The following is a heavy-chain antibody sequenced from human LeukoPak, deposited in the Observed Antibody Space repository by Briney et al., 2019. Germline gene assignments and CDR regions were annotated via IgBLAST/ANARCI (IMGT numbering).Heavy chain of an antibody. CDR3: ARATPPVH. Sequence: GGSLRLSCAASGFTFSSYAMSWVRQAPGKGLEWVSAISGSGGSTYYADSVKGRFTTSRDNAKNSLHLQMNSLRDEDTAVYYCARATPPVHWGQGTLVTVSS. D-gene: IGHD6-6*01. V-gene: IGHV3-23*01. J-gene: IGHJ4*02. CDR1: GFTFSSYA. CDR2: ISGSGGST.